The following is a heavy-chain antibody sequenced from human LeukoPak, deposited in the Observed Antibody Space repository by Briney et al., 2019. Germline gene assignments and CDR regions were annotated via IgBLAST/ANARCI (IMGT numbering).Heavy chain of an antibody. V-gene: IGHV3-21*01. CDR1: GFTFSSYS. J-gene: IGHJ4*02. Sequence: PGGSLRLSCAASGFTFSSYSMNWVRQAPGKGLEWVSSISSGSSYIYYADSVKGRFTISRDNAKNSLYLQMNSLRAEDTAVYYCAREGTMVRGVIIRADYFDYWGQGTLVTVSS. CDR2: ISSGSSYI. CDR3: AREGTMVRGVIIRADYFDY. D-gene: IGHD3-10*01.